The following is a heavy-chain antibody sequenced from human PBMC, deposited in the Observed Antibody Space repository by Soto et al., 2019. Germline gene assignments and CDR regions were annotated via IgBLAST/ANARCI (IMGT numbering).Heavy chain of an antibody. CDR1: GFTFDDYA. Sequence: GGSPRLSCAASGFTFDDYAMHWVRQAPGKGLEWVSGISWNSGSIGYADSVKGRFTISRDNAKNSLYLQMSSLRAEDTALYYCAKDISITGTWDAFDIWGQGTMVTVSS. V-gene: IGHV3-9*01. CDR2: ISWNSGSI. CDR3: AKDISITGTWDAFDI. J-gene: IGHJ3*02. D-gene: IGHD1-20*01.